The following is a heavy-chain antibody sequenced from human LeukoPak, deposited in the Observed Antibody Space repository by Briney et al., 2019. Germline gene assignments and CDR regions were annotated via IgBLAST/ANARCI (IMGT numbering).Heavy chain of an antibody. D-gene: IGHD3-22*01. CDR1: GFTFSSYG. CDR3: ARDSGGYFTTRDAFDI. V-gene: IGHV3-33*01. CDR2: IWYDGSNK. Sequence: GRSLRLSCAASGFTFSSYGMHWVRQAPGKGLEWVAVIWYDGSNKYYADSVKGRFTISRDNSKNTLYLQMNSLRAEDTAVYYCARDSGGYFTTRDAFDIWGQGTMVTVSS. J-gene: IGHJ3*02.